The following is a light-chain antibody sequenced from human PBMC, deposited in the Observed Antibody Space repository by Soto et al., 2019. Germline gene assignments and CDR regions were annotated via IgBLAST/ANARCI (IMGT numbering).Light chain of an antibody. V-gene: IGLV1-51*02. J-gene: IGLJ3*02. CDR1: SSNIGNNY. Sequence: QSVLTQPPSVSAAPGQKVTISCSGSSSNIGNNYVSWYQQLPGTAPKLLIYENNKRPSGIPDRFSGSKSGTSATLGITGLQTGGEAEYNSATRDSGLCAGVFGGGTKLTV. CDR2: ENN. CDR3: ATRDSGLCAGV.